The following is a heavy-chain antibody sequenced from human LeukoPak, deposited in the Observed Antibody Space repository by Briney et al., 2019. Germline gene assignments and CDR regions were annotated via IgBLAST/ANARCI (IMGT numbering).Heavy chain of an antibody. D-gene: IGHD3-10*01. J-gene: IGHJ3*02. V-gene: IGHV3-23*01. CDR3: AKDRVVRGIMGSFDI. CDR2: ISGSGDTT. CDR1: GFTFSNFA. Sequence: TGGSLRLSCAASGFTFSNFAMSWVRQAPGKGLEWVSTISGSGDTTYYADSVKGRFTISRDNFKNTLFLQMNSLRAEDTAIYYCAKDRVVRGIMGSFDIWGQGTMVTVSS.